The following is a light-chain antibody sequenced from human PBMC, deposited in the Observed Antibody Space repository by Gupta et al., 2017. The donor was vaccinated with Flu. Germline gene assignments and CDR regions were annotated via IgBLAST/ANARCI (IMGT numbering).Light chain of an antibody. CDR2: TAT. CDR1: QRISKY. Sequence: DIQMTQSPSSLSASVGDRVTITCRASQRISKYLNWYQKKSGKAPKVLIYTATTLQSGVPSRFSGSGSGTDFTLTISGLQPEDSASYYCQQSYGDVWTFGPGTKVEIK. CDR3: QQSYGDVWT. J-gene: IGKJ1*01. V-gene: IGKV1-39*01.